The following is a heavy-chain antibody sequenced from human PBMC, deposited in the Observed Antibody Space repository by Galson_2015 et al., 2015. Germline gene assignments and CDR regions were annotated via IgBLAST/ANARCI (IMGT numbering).Heavy chain of an antibody. CDR1: GDSVSNNSAG. CDR2: TYYRSRWYN. J-gene: IGHJ4*02. D-gene: IGHD6-13*01. CDR3: AREGYSGSSTIFDY. V-gene: IGHV6-1*01. Sequence: CAISGDSVSNNSAGWNWIRQSPSRGPEWLGRTYYRSRWYNDYALSVKSRITINPDTSKNQFSLQLNSVTPEDTAVYYCAREGYSGSSTIFDYWGQGSLVTVSS.